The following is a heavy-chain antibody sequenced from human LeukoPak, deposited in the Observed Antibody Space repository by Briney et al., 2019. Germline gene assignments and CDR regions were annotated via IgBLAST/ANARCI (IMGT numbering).Heavy chain of an antibody. Sequence: GGSLRLSCAASGFTLSSYGMHWVRQAPGKGLEWVAVISYDGSNKYYADSVKGRFTISRDNSKNTLYLQMNSLRAEDTAVYYCAKGPDSSGYYFDYWGQGTLVTVSS. D-gene: IGHD3-22*01. CDR2: ISYDGSNK. CDR3: AKGPDSSGYYFDY. V-gene: IGHV3-30*18. CDR1: GFTLSSYG. J-gene: IGHJ4*02.